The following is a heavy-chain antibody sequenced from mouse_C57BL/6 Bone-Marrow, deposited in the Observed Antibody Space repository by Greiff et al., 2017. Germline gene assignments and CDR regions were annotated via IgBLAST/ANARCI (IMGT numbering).Heavy chain of an antibody. Sequence: VQLQQSGAELVRPGASVKLSCTASGFNINDDYMHWVKQRPEQGLEWIGGIDPENGDTEYASKFQGKATITADTSSNTAYLQLSSLTSEDSAVYYCTTAACRGDAMDYWGQGTSVTVSS. CDR1: GFNINDDY. D-gene: IGHD3-1*01. V-gene: IGHV14-4*01. CDR2: IDPENGDT. J-gene: IGHJ4*01. CDR3: TTAACRGDAMDY.